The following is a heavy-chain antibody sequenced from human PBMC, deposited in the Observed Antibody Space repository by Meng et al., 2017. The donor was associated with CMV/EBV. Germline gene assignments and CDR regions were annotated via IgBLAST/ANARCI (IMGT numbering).Heavy chain of an antibody. V-gene: IGHV4-31*11. Sequence: SETLSLTCDVSGGSISSGGYYWSWIRQHPGKGLEWIGYIYYSGSTYYNPSLKSRVTILVDTSKNQFSPKLNSVTAADTAVYYCARAARPTSANKYGCFDYWGQGTLVTVSS. CDR1: GGSISSGGYY. CDR3: ARAARPTSANKYGCFDY. J-gene: IGHJ4*02. D-gene: IGHD6-6*01. CDR2: IYYSGST.